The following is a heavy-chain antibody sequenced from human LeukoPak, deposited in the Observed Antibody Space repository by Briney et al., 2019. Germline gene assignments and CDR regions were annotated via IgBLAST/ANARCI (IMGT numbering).Heavy chain of an antibody. Sequence: SETLSLTCAVYGGSFSGYYWSWIRQPPGKGLEWIGEINHSGSTNYNPSLKSRVTISVDTSKNQFSLKLSSVTAADTAVYYCARNGDFAVVVPAAYTQFDYWGQGTLVTVPS. J-gene: IGHJ4*02. D-gene: IGHD2-2*01. CDR2: INHSGST. CDR1: GGSFSGYY. V-gene: IGHV4-34*01. CDR3: ARNGDFAVVVPAAYTQFDY.